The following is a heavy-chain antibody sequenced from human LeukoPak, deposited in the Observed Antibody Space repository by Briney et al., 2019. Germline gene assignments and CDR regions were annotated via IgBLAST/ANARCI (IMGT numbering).Heavy chain of an antibody. Sequence: PTGGSLRLSCAASGFTFSSYGMHWVRQAPGKGLEWVAFIRYDGSNKYYADSVKGRFTISRDNSKNTLYLQMNSLRAEDTAVYYCARDSSGYQRGAFDIWGQGTMVTVSS. V-gene: IGHV3-30*02. CDR1: GFTFSSYG. CDR2: IRYDGSNK. D-gene: IGHD3-22*01. J-gene: IGHJ3*02. CDR3: ARDSSGYQRGAFDI.